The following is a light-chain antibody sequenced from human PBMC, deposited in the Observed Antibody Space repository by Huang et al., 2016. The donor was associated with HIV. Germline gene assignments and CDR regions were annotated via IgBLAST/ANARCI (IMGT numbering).Light chain of an antibody. V-gene: IGKV3-15*01. Sequence: EIVMTQSPATLSVSPGERATLSCRASQSVSSNLAWYQQKPGQAPRLLIYGASPRATVIPARFSGSGSGTEFTLTISSLQSEDFAVYYCQQYTTWPRTFGQGTRLEIK. CDR1: QSVSSN. J-gene: IGKJ5*01. CDR2: GAS. CDR3: QQYTTWPRT.